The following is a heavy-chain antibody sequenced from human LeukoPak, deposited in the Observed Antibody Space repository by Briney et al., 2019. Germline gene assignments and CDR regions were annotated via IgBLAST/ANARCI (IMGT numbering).Heavy chain of an antibody. CDR1: GGSISSYY. D-gene: IGHD4-23*01. Sequence: SETLSLTSTVSGGSISSYYWSWIRRPPGKGLEWIGYIYYSGSTNYNPSLKSRVTISVDTSKNQFSLKLSSVTAADTAVYYCARDRSTVVGWFDPWGQGTLVTVSS. J-gene: IGHJ5*02. V-gene: IGHV4-59*01. CDR3: ARDRSTVVGWFDP. CDR2: IYYSGST.